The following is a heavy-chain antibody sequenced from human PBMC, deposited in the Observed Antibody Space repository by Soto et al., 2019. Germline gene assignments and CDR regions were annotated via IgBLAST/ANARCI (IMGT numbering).Heavy chain of an antibody. J-gene: IGHJ4*01. CDR1: GYTFTSYA. Sequence: GASVKVSCKASGYTFTSYAMHWVRQAPGQRLEWMGWINAGNGNTKYSQKFQGRVTITRDTSASTAYMELSSLRSEDTAVYYCARVQEMATSYYFDYWGHGTLVTVSS. D-gene: IGHD5-12*01. V-gene: IGHV1-3*01. CDR3: ARVQEMATSYYFDY. CDR2: INAGNGNT.